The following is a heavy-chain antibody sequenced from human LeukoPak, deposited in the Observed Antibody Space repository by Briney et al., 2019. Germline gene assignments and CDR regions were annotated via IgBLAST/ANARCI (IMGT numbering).Heavy chain of an antibody. CDR3: ARENHYDFRSGYRFPPQANNYYYYGMDV. J-gene: IGHJ6*02. CDR2: IYYSGST. CDR1: GGSISSSSYY. V-gene: IGHV4-39*07. D-gene: IGHD3-3*01. Sequence: NPSETLSLTCTVSGGSISSSSYYWGWIRQPPGQGLEWIGSIYYSGSTYYNPSLKSRVTISVDTSKNQFSLKLSSVTAADTAVYYCARENHYDFRSGYRFPPQANNYYYYGMDVWGQGTTVTASS.